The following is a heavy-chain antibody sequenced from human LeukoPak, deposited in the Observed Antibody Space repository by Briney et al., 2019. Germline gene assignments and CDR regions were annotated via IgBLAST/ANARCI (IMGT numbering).Heavy chain of an antibody. CDR1: GGSLSGYY. D-gene: IGHD3-10*01. J-gene: IGHJ6*04. CDR2: INHSGST. CDR3: ARGYGSGSYSVYYYGMDV. V-gene: IGHV4-34*01. Sequence: SETLSLTCALYGGSLSGYYWSWIRQPPGKGLEWIGEINHSGSTNYNPSLKSRVTISVDTSKNQFSLKLSSVTAADTAVYYCARGYGSGSYSVYYYGMDVWGKGTTVTVSA.